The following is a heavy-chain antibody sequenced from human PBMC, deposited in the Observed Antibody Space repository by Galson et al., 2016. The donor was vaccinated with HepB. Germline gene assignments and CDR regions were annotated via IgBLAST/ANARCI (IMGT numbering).Heavy chain of an antibody. D-gene: IGHD6-19*01. CDR1: GVSVNSNY. V-gene: IGHV3-53*01. CDR3: AGVDGGGSGWYPYYFQY. J-gene: IGHJ4*02. CDR2: VYTNGNR. Sequence: SLRLSCAVSGVSVNSNYMSWVRQAPGKGLEWVSIVYTNGNRYYADSVKGRFTISRDNSQNTLYLHMNRLRAEDTAVYYCAGVDGGGSGWYPYYFQYWGQGTLVTVSS.